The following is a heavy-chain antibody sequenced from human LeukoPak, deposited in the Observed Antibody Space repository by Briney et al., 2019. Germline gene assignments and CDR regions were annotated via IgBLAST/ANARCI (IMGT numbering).Heavy chain of an antibody. D-gene: IGHD3-22*01. CDR3: ARHSDYYDSSGYWDY. CDR2: IYYSGST. J-gene: IGHJ4*02. Sequence: SETLSLTCTVSGGSISSSSYYWGWIRQPPGKGLEWIGSIYYSGSTYYNPSLKSRVTISVDTSKNQFSLKLSSVTAADTAVYYCARHSDYYDSSGYWDYWGQGTLVTVSS. V-gene: IGHV4-39*01. CDR1: GGSISSSSYY.